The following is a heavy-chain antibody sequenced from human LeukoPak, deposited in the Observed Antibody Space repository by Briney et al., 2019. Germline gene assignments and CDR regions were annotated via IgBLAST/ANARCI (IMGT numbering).Heavy chain of an antibody. V-gene: IGHV3-7*01. Sequence: GGSLRLSCAASGFTFSSYWMSWVRQAPGKGLEWVANIKQDGSEKYYVDSVKGRFTISRDNAKNSLYLQMNSLRAEDTAVYYCARDQMSRRQWLAKGRDYFDYWGQGTLVTVSS. CDR3: ARDQMSRRQWLAKGRDYFDY. J-gene: IGHJ4*02. CDR2: IKQDGSEK. D-gene: IGHD6-19*01. CDR1: GFTFSSYW.